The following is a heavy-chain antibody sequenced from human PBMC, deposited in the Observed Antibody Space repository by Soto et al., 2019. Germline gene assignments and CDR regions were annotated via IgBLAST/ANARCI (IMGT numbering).Heavy chain of an antibody. CDR2: MYNTGST. V-gene: IGHV4-59*01. D-gene: IGHD2-21*02. CDR3: ARDLWGYCGTDCYPLDV. CDR1: GGSISRYY. J-gene: IGHJ6*02. Sequence: QVQLQESGPGLVKPSETLSLTCTVSGGSISRYYWSWIRQPPGKGLEWIGYMYNTGSTVYNPSFKSRVTISVHTSKNQFSLKLNSVTAADKAVYYCARDLWGYCGTDCYPLDVWGQGTTVTVSS.